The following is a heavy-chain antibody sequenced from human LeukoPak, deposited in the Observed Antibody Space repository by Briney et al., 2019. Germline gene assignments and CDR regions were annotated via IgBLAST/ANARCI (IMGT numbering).Heavy chain of an antibody. V-gene: IGHV1-69*05. CDR1: GGAFGTYG. Sequence: SAKVSCKASGGAFGTYGITWVRQALGQGLEWMGGFNPIFGSAQYAQKFQGRVTITMDVSARTVYMELSSLRSEDTTIYYCARDFGSGVFDPWGQGTLVTVSA. D-gene: IGHD3-10*01. CDR3: ARDFGSGVFDP. CDR2: FNPIFGSA. J-gene: IGHJ5*02.